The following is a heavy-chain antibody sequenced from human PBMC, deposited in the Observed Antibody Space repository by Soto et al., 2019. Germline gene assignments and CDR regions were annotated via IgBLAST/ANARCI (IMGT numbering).Heavy chain of an antibody. CDR3: ARAPKVSGSSQTRPDF. D-gene: IGHD6-6*01. V-gene: IGHV4-34*01. Sequence: PSEPLSLTCSIYSGSFSGYYWSWIRQPPGKGLEWIGEISQSGNTNYSPSLKSRVSISIDTSKKQFSLNLASVSAADTAVYYCARAPKVSGSSQTRPDFWGQGTQVTVSS. J-gene: IGHJ4*02. CDR1: SGSFSGYY. CDR2: ISQSGNT.